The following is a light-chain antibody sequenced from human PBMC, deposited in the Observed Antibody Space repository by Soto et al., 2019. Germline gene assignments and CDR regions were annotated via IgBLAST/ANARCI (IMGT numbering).Light chain of an antibody. CDR2: AAT. J-gene: IGKJ5*01. Sequence: DIQMTQSPSSLSASVGDRVTITCRASQTISTYLNWYHQKPGKAPKLLIYAATSLQSGVPSRFSGSGSETDFTLTISNLQPEDFATYYCQQDNSFPITFGQGTRLEIK. V-gene: IGKV1-39*01. CDR1: QTISTY. CDR3: QQDNSFPIT.